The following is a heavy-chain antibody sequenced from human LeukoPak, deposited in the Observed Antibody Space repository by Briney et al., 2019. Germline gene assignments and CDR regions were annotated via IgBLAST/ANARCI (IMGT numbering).Heavy chain of an antibody. D-gene: IGHD3-10*01. Sequence: ASVKVSCKASGYTFTSYYMHWVRQAPGQGLEWMGIINPSGGSTSYAQKFQGRVTITADESTSTAYMELSSLRSEDTAVYYCARGGLYYGSGSYYNYYYMDVWGKGTTVTISS. V-gene: IGHV1-46*01. CDR3: ARGGLYYGSGSYYNYYYMDV. CDR1: GYTFTSYY. J-gene: IGHJ6*03. CDR2: INPSGGST.